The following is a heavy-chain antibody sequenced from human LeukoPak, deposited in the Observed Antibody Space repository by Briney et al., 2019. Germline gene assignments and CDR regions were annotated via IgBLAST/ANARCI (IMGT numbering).Heavy chain of an antibody. V-gene: IGHV1-46*01. Sequence: ASVKVSCKASGYTFTSYYMHWVRQAPGQGLGWMGVINPSGGSTTYAQNFQDRVTMTRDTSTSTVYMELSSLRSEDTAVYYCARVAYGDYFYVWGQGTLVTVAS. CDR3: ARVAYGDYFYV. D-gene: IGHD3-10*01. J-gene: IGHJ4*02. CDR2: INPSGGST. CDR1: GYTFTSYY.